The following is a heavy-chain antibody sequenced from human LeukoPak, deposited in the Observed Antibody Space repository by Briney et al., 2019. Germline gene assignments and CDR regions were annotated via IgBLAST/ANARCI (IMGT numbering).Heavy chain of an antibody. Sequence: GGSLRLSCAASGFTFRSYSMNWVRQAPGKGLEGVSSISSSSSYIYYADSVKGRFTISRDNAKNSLYLQMNSLRAEDTAVYYCFEDGSNSAEYFQHWGQGHLVPVSS. CDR1: GFTFRSYS. J-gene: IGHJ1*01. V-gene: IGHV3-21*01. D-gene: IGHD5-24*01. CDR2: ISSSSSYI. CDR3: FEDGSNSAEYFQH.